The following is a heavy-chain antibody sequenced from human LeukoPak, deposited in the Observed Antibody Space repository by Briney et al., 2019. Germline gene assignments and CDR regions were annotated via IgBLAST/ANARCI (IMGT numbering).Heavy chain of an antibody. CDR2: INPSGGGT. CDR1: GYTFTSYY. J-gene: IGHJ6*03. Sequence: ASVKVSCKASGYTFTSYYTHWVRRAPGQGLEWMGIINPSGGGTTYAPKFQGIVTMTRDTSTSTVYMELSSLTSDDTAVYYCARNGVGSGSYEPASYFYYMDVWGKGTTVTVSS. V-gene: IGHV1-46*01. D-gene: IGHD3-10*01. CDR3: ARNGVGSGSYEPASYFYYMDV.